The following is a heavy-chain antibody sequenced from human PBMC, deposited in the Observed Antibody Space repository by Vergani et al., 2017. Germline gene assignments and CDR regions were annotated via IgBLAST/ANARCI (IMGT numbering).Heavy chain of an antibody. Sequence: EVQLVESGGGLVKPGGSLRLSCAASGFTFSSYAMSWVRQAPGKGLEWVSAISGSGGSTYYADSVKGRFTISRDNSKNTLYLQMNSLRAEDTAVYYCAKDVEYYYDSSGSSXFDYWGQGTLVTVSS. V-gene: IGHV3-23*04. CDR1: GFTFSSYA. CDR3: AKDVEYYYDSSGSSXFDY. D-gene: IGHD3-22*01. CDR2: ISGSGGST. J-gene: IGHJ4*02.